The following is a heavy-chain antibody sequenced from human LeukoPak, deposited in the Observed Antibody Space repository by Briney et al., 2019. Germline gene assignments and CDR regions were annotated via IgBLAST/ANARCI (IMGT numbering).Heavy chain of an antibody. CDR1: GVTFSSYG. CDR2: ISYDGSNK. V-gene: IGHV3-30*18. Sequence: GRSLRLSCAASGVTFSSYGMHWVRQAPGKGLEWVAVISYDGSNKYYADSVKGRFTISRDNSKNTLYLQMNSLRAEDTAVYYCAKDSDYYDSSSYLDYWGQGTLVTVSS. J-gene: IGHJ4*02. D-gene: IGHD3-22*01. CDR3: AKDSDYYDSSSYLDY.